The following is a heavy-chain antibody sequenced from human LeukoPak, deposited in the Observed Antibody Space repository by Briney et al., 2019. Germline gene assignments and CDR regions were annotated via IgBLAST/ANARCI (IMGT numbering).Heavy chain of an antibody. CDR1: GYTFTGYH. V-gene: IGHV1-2*02. J-gene: IGHJ4*02. CDR2: INPKSGGT. CDR3: ARVLYGSGSYADY. Sequence: GASVKVSCKASGYTFTGYHMHWVRQAPGQGLEWMGWINPKSGGTNHAQKFHGRVTMSRDTCISTAYMEVNRLSPDDTAVYYCARVLYGSGSYADYWGQGTLVTVSS. D-gene: IGHD3-10*01.